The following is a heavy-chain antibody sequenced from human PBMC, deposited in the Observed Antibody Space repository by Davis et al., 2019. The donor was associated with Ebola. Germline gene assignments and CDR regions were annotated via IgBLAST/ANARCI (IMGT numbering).Heavy chain of an antibody. CDR2: ISSGDGTT. D-gene: IGHD3-3*01. Sequence: GESLKISCAVSGFTFSYYAMTWVRQAPGKGLEWVSGISSGDGTTYYADSFKGRFTISRHNSKNTLYLQMNSLRAEDTAVYYCAKGLGVTIFGVNGMDVWGQGTTVTVSS. V-gene: IGHV3-23*01. CDR1: GFTFSYYA. CDR3: AKGLGVTIFGVNGMDV. J-gene: IGHJ6*02.